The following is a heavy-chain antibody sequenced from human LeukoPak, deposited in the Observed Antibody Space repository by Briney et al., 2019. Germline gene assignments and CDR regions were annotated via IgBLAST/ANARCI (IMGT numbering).Heavy chain of an antibody. CDR3: ARDQGRPSDAFDI. Sequence: SETLSLTCTVSGGSISSYYWNWIRQPAGKGLEWIGRIHTSGSTNYNPSLKSRVTMSVDTSKNQFSLKLSSVTAADTAVYYCARDQGRPSDAFDIWGQGTMVTVSS. J-gene: IGHJ3*02. CDR1: GGSISSYY. V-gene: IGHV4-4*07. CDR2: IHTSGST.